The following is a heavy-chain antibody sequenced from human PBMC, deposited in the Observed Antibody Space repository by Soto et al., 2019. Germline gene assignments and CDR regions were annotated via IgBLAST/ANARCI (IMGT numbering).Heavy chain of an antibody. CDR2: ISYDGSDK. CDR1: GFSFSTYG. V-gene: IGHV3-30*03. J-gene: IGHJ4*02. CDR3: ATASDYDILTGYYPGFLYFDY. D-gene: IGHD3-9*01. Sequence: QVQLVESGGGVVQPGRSLRLSCAASGFSFSTYGMHWVRQAPGKGLEWVAVISYDGSDKYYADSVTGRFTISRDNSKNTLYLQMNSLRAEDTAVYYCATASDYDILTGYYPGFLYFDYWGQGTLVTVSS.